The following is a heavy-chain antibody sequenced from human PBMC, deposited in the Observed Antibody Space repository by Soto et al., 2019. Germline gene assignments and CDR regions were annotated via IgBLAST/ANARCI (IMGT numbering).Heavy chain of an antibody. Sequence: SETLSLTCAVSGDSISSYYCMWIRQPPGKGLESIGYLYYGRSANYNPSLKSRVTLSVDTSTNQCSLTLSSMTAADTAVYYCNTDETLGGPNPVYWGQGTLVTVSS. D-gene: IGHD2-8*01. CDR3: NTDETLGGPNPVY. CDR1: GDSISSYY. CDR2: LYYGRSA. V-gene: IGHV4-59*01. J-gene: IGHJ1*01.